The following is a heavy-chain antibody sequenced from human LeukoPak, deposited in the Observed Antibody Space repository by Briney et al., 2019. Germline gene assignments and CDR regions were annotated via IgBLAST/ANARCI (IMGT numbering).Heavy chain of an antibody. CDR2: IGGSTNST. CDR3: AELGITMIGGV. Sequence: GETLRLSCAASGFTFSSYGMSWVRQAPGRGLEWVSTIGGSTNSTYYADSVKGRFTISRDNAKNSLYLQMNSLRAEDTAVYYCAELGITMIGGVWGKGTTVTISS. D-gene: IGHD3-10*02. V-gene: IGHV3-23*01. CDR1: GFTFSSYG. J-gene: IGHJ6*04.